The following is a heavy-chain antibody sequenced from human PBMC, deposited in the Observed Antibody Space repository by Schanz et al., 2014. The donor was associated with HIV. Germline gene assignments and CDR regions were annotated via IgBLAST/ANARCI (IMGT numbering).Heavy chain of an antibody. D-gene: IGHD5-18*01. CDR3: AREYSTWDRHFDY. V-gene: IGHV1-69*13. CDR2: IIPIFGAA. Sequence: QVQLQQSGAEVKKPGSSVKVSCTASGDGFTTRTISWLRQAPGHALEWMGGIIPIFGAAKNAPKFQGRVTITADESTSTAYMELTGLNPEDTAIYYCAREYSTWDRHFDYWGQGTLVTVSP. J-gene: IGHJ4*02. CDR1: GDGFTTRT.